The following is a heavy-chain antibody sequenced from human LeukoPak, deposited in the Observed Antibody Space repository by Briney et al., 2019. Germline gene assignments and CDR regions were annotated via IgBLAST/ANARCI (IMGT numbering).Heavy chain of an antibody. CDR2: IYPGDSDT. CDR1: GYSFTSYW. Sequence: GESLQISCQGSGYSFTSYWIGWVRQMPGKGLEWMGIIYPGDSDTRYSPSFQGQVTISADKSISTAYLQWNSLKASDTAIYYCARRSGYSYYFDYWGQGTLVTVSS. V-gene: IGHV5-51*01. J-gene: IGHJ4*02. CDR3: ARRSGYSYYFDY. D-gene: IGHD5-18*01.